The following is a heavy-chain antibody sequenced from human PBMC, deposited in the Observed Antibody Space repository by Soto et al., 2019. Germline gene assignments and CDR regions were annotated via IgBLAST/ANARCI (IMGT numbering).Heavy chain of an antibody. J-gene: IGHJ5*02. D-gene: IGHD6-19*01. Sequence: QEQLQQWGAVLLKPSETLSLTCAVYGGSFSGYYGRWIRQNPWKGLEWIGELDHSGSTKYNPSLNSRVTMSIDTSTSQFSLRLNSVTAADTAVYFCARAYSSGWYWFDPWGQGTLVTVSS. CDR1: GGSFSGYY. CDR3: ARAYSSGWYWFDP. V-gene: IGHV4-34*01. CDR2: LDHSGST.